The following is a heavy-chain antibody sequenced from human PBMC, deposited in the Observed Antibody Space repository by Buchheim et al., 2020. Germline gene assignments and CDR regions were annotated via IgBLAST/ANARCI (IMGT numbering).Heavy chain of an antibody. J-gene: IGHJ5*02. V-gene: IGHV1-2*02. CDR3: ARGYSSSWYNWFDP. CDR1: GYTFNGYY. D-gene: IGHD6-13*01. Sequence: QVQLVQSGAEVKRPGASVKVSCTASGYTFNGYYMHWVRQAPGQGLEWMGWINPKSGGTKYAQNFQGRVTLTRDSSISTGYMELSRLRSDDTAVYYCARGYSSSWYNWFDPWGQGTL. CDR2: INPKSGGT.